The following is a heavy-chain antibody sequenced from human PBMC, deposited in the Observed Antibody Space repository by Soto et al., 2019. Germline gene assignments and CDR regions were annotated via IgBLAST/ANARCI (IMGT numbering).Heavy chain of an antibody. V-gene: IGHV3-64*04. CDR1: GFTFSSYA. Sequence: GGSLRLSCSASGFTFSSYAMHWVRQAPGKGLEYVSAISGSGGSTYYADSVKGRFTISRDNSKNTLYLQMNSLRAEDTAVYYCAKDLLTGTLDYWGQGTLVTVSS. J-gene: IGHJ4*02. CDR3: AKDLLTGTLDY. CDR2: ISGSGGST. D-gene: IGHD1-20*01.